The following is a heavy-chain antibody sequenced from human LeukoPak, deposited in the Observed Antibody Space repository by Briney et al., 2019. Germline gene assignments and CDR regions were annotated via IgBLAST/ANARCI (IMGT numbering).Heavy chain of an antibody. D-gene: IGHD4-23*01. CDR3: AKLRTTVLSPADF. CDR1: GFMFSASA. V-gene: IGHV3-23*01. Sequence: PGGSLRLSCAASGFMFSASAMTWVPQAPGKGLDWVSDICGSGGVTYYADSVKSRFTISRDNSKSALYLQMTSLKAEDTALYFCAKLRTTVLSPADFWGQGALVTVSS. CDR2: ICGSGGVT. J-gene: IGHJ4*02.